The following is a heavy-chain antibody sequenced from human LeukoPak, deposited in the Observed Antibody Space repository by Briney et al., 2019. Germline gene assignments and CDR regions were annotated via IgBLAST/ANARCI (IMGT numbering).Heavy chain of an antibody. J-gene: IGHJ4*02. V-gene: IGHV3-23*01. CDR1: GFTFSSYA. Sequence: GGSLRLSCAASGFTFSSYAMTWVRQAPGKGLEWVSSISGSGEYTYYADSVEGRFTISRDNSKNTLYLQMNSLRAEDTAVHYCAKVTVGSRGWYLGYWGQGTLVTVSS. D-gene: IGHD6-19*01. CDR2: ISGSGEYT. CDR3: AKVTVGSRGWYLGY.